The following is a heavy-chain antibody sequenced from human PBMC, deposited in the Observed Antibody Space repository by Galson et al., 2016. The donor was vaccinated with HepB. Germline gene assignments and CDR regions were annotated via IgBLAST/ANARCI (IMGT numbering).Heavy chain of an antibody. CDR3: ARGTWFDP. Sequence: SVKVSCKASGYSFTNYDINWVRQAPGQGLECIGWMTADNGDTGYGEKFKGRVTLTRDTSPGTAYMELISLTSDDTAMYYCARGTWFDPWGQGTLVIVSS. V-gene: IGHV1-8*01. CDR1: GYSFTNYD. J-gene: IGHJ5*02. CDR2: MTADNGDT.